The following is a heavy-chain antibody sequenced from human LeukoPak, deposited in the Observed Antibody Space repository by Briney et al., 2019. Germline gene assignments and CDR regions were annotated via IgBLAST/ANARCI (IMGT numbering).Heavy chain of an antibody. CDR3: AREDSGSYGFDY. CDR2: INHSGST. D-gene: IGHD1-26*01. CDR1: GGSFSGYY. V-gene: IGHV4-34*01. J-gene: IGHJ4*02. Sequence: SETLSLTCAVYGGSFSGYYWSWIRQPPGKGLEWIGEINHSGSTNYNPSLKSRVTISVDTSKNQFSLKLSSVTAADTAVYYCAREDSGSYGFDYWGQGTLVTVSS.